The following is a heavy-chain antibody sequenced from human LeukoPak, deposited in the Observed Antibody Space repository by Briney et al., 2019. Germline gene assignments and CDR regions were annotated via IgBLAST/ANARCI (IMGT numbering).Heavy chain of an antibody. Sequence: GGSLRLSCAASGFTFSSYGMHWVRQAPGKGLEWVSAISGSGGSTYYADSVKGRFTISRDNSKNTLYLQMNSLRAEDTAVYYCAKVMGVVRGDYYYMDVWGKGTTVTVSS. D-gene: IGHD2-2*01. CDR1: GFTFSSYG. CDR3: AKVMGVVRGDYYYMDV. V-gene: IGHV3-23*01. J-gene: IGHJ6*03. CDR2: ISGSGGST.